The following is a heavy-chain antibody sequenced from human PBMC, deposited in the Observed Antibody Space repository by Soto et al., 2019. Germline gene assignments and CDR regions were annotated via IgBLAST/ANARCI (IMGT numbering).Heavy chain of an antibody. CDR3: AVIWFGELKGDGFDY. J-gene: IGHJ4*02. V-gene: IGHV1-18*01. Sequence: GASVKVSCKASGYTFTSYGISWVRQAPGQGLEWMGWISAYNGNTNYAQKLQGRVTMTTDTSTSTAYMELRSLRSDDTAVYYCAVIWFGELKGDGFDYWGQGTLVTVSS. CDR1: GYTFTSYG. CDR2: ISAYNGNT. D-gene: IGHD3-10*01.